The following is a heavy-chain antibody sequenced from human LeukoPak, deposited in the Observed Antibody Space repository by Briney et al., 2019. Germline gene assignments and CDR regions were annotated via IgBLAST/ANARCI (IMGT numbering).Heavy chain of an antibody. Sequence: SSETLSLTCTVSGGSISSSSYYWGWIRQPPGKGLEWIGSIYYSGSTYYNPSLKSRVTISVDTSKNQFSLKLSSVTAADTAVYYCAMGGYSSSLLVEVDYWGQGTLVTVSS. D-gene: IGHD6-13*01. J-gene: IGHJ4*02. CDR1: GGSISSSSYY. V-gene: IGHV4-39*01. CDR3: AMGGYSSSLLVEVDY. CDR2: IYYSGST.